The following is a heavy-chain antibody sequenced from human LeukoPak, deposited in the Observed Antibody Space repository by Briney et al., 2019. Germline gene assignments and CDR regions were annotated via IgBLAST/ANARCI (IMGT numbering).Heavy chain of an antibody. D-gene: IGHD4-17*01. J-gene: IGHJ4*02. CDR2: ISYDGSNK. CDR1: GFTFSSYG. Sequence: PGGSLRLSCAASGFTFSSYGMHRVRQAPGKGLEWVAVISYDGSNKYYADSVKGRFTISRDNSKNTLYLQMNSLRAEDTAVYYCAKDVWVTTGIDYWGQGTLVTVSS. V-gene: IGHV3-30*18. CDR3: AKDVWVTTGIDY.